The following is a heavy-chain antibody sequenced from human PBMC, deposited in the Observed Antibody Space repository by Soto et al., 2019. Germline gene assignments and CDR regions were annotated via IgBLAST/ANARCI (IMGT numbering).Heavy chain of an antibody. V-gene: IGHV3-11*06. Sequence: GGSLRLSCAASGFTFSDYYMSWIRQAPGKGLEWVSYISSSSSYTNYADSVKGRFTISRDNAKNSLYLQMNSLRAEDTAVYYCARDNYYDSSGYRPTQDMGYYYGMDVWGQGTTVTVSS. CDR3: ARDNYYDSSGYRPTQDMGYYYGMDV. CDR1: GFTFSDYY. D-gene: IGHD3-22*01. J-gene: IGHJ6*02. CDR2: ISSSSSYT.